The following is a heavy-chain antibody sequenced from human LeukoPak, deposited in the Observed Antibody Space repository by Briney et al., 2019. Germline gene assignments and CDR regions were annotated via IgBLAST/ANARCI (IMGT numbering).Heavy chain of an antibody. V-gene: IGHV4-38-2*01. J-gene: IGHJ4*02. D-gene: IGHD6-19*01. CDR3: ARLSGIAVAGTPN. Sequence: SETLSLTCAVSGYSISSGYYWGWIRQPPGKGLEWIGSIYHSGSTYYNPSLKSRVTISVDTSKNQFSLKLSSVTAADTAVYYCARLSGIAVAGTPNWGQGTLSPSPQ. CDR1: GYSISSGYY. CDR2: IYHSGST.